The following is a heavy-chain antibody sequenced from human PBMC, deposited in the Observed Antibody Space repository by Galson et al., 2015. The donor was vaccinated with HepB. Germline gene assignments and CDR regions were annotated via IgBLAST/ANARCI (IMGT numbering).Heavy chain of an antibody. V-gene: IGHV3-13*01. D-gene: IGHD3-10*01. Sequence: SLRLSCAASRFTFSSFDMHWVRKAPGKGLEWVSAIGTAGDTYYPDSVKGRFTISRENAKASLYLQMNSLTAGDTAVYYCARGGHYYGSGTYYNSDYYYGMDVWGQGTTVTVS. J-gene: IGHJ6*02. CDR3: ARGGHYYGSGTYYNSDYYYGMDV. CDR1: RFTFSSFD. CDR2: IGTAGDT.